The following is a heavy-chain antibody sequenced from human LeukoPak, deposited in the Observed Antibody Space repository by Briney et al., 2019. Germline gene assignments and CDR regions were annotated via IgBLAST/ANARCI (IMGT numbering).Heavy chain of an antibody. Sequence: GGSLSLSCAASGFTFNTYAMHWVRHAPGEGLEFVSFISSSGGNTYYASSVKGRFTISRDDSKNTLYLQMGSLRPEDMAVYYCARASGRGLYYFDYWGQGTLATVSS. D-gene: IGHD2-15*01. CDR3: ARASGRGLYYFDY. CDR2: ISSSGGNT. CDR1: GFTFNTYA. J-gene: IGHJ4*02. V-gene: IGHV3-64*01.